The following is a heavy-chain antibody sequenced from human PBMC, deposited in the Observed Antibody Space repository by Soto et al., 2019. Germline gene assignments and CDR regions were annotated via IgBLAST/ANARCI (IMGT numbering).Heavy chain of an antibody. D-gene: IGHD2-2*01. J-gene: IGHJ5*02. CDR2: INHSGST. CDR3: ARGREGYCSSTSCSGSWFDP. Sequence: PSETLSLTCAVYGGSFSGYYWSWIRQPPGKGLEWIGEINHSGSTNYNPSLKSRVTISVDTSKNRFSLKLSSVTAADTAVYYCARGREGYCSSTSCSGSWFDPWGQGTLVTVSS. CDR1: GGSFSGYY. V-gene: IGHV4-34*01.